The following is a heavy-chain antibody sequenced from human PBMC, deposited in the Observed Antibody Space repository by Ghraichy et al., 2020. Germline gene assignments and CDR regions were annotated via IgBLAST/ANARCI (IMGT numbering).Heavy chain of an antibody. Sequence: ASVKVSCKASGYTFTAYHMHWVRQAPAQGPEWMGWINLNSGGTKYLQKFQGRVTMTRDTSINTAYMELSRLTSDDTAVYYCARRIASIPGAPDFDYWGQGTPVTVSS. CDR1: GYTFTAYH. D-gene: IGHD2-2*02. CDR2: INLNSGGT. J-gene: IGHJ4*02. V-gene: IGHV1-2*02. CDR3: ARRIASIPGAPDFDY.